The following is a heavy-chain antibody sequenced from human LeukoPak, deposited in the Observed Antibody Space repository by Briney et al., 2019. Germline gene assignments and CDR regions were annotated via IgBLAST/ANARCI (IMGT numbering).Heavy chain of an antibody. D-gene: IGHD5-18*01. CDR3: ARGYSYGYVFDY. V-gene: IGHV3-21*01. Sequence: PGGSLRLSCAASGFAFSSYSMNWVRQAPGKGLEWVSSISSSSSYIYYADSVKGRFTISRDNAKNSLYLQMNSLRAEDTAVYYCARGYSYGYVFDYWGQGTLVTVSS. CDR2: ISSSSSYI. J-gene: IGHJ4*02. CDR1: GFAFSSYS.